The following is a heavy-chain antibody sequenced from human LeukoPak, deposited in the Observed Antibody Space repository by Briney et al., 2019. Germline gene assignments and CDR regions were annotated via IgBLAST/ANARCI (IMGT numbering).Heavy chain of an antibody. D-gene: IGHD3-10*01. V-gene: IGHV4-4*07. Sequence: SETLSLTCTVSGGSISNYYWSWIRQPAGKGLEWIGRMYASGNTNYNPSLKSRATMSIDTSKNQFSLKLSSVTAADTAVYYCARDSFYYYGSGSYFGFDPWGQGTLVTVSS. J-gene: IGHJ5*02. CDR3: ARDSFYYYGSGSYFGFDP. CDR1: GGSISNYY. CDR2: MYASGNT.